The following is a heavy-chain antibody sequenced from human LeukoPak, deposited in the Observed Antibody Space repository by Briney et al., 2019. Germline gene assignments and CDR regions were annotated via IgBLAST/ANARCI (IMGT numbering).Heavy chain of an antibody. CDR3: ARGPSNWNDIVDY. CDR2: INHSGST. CDR1: GGSFSGYY. J-gene: IGHJ4*02. V-gene: IGHV4-34*01. Sequence: PSETLSLTCAVYGGSFSGYYWSWIRQPPGKGLEWIGEINHSGSTNYNPSLKSRVTISVDTSKNQFSLKLSSVTAADTAVYYCARGPSNWNDIVDYWGQETLVTVSS. D-gene: IGHD1-20*01.